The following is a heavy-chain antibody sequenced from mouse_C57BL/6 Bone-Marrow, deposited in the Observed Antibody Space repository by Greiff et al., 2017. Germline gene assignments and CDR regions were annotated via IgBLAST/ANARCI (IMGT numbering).Heavy chain of an antibody. Sequence: VKLMESGPGLVQPSQSLSITCTVSGFSLTSYGVHWVRQSPGKGLEWLGVIWSGGSTDYNAAFMSRLSITKDNSKSQVFFKMSSLQADDTAIYYCAKKNWEAMDYGGQGTSVTVSS. CDR2: IWSGGST. CDR3: AKKNWEAMDY. D-gene: IGHD4-1*01. CDR1: GFSLTSYG. J-gene: IGHJ4*01. V-gene: IGHV2-5*01.